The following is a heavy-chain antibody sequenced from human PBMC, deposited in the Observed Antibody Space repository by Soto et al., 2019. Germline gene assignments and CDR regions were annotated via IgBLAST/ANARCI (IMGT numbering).Heavy chain of an antibody. D-gene: IGHD3-16*01. CDR1: GFSFSSYS. CDR2: ISSSSSYI. Sequence: PGGSLRLSCAASGFSFSSYSMNWVRQAPGKGLEWVSSISSSSSYIYYTDSVKGRFTISRDNAKNSLYLQMNSLRAEDTAVYYCARPLGDYYNYYGMDVWGQGTTVTVSS. J-gene: IGHJ6*02. V-gene: IGHV3-21*01. CDR3: ARPLGDYYNYYGMDV.